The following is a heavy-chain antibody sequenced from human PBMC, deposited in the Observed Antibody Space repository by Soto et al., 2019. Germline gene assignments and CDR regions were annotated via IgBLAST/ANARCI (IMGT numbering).Heavy chain of an antibody. J-gene: IGHJ4*02. V-gene: IGHV2-5*02. Sequence: SGPTLVNPTQTLTLTCTISGFSLSTSGVGVGWIRQPPGKALEWLALIYWDDDKRYSPSLKSRLTITKDTSKNQVVLTMTNMDPVDTATYYCAHSIHTYYYDSSGYYYFDYWGQGTLVTDSS. CDR3: AHSIHTYYYDSSGYYYFDY. D-gene: IGHD3-22*01. CDR1: GFSLSTSGVG. CDR2: IYWDDDK.